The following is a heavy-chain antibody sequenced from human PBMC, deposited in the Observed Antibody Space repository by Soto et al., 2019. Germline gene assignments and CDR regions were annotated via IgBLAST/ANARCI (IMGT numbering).Heavy chain of an antibody. D-gene: IGHD6-13*01. CDR3: AVAAAGSWFDP. V-gene: IGHV5-10-1*01. CDR2: IDPSDSYT. Sequence: PGESLKICCKGSGYSLTSYWISWVRQMPGKGLEWMGRIDPSDSYTNYSPSFQGHVTISADKSISTAYLQWSSLKASDTAMYYCAVAAAGSWFDPWGQGTLVTVSS. CDR1: GYSLTSYW. J-gene: IGHJ5*02.